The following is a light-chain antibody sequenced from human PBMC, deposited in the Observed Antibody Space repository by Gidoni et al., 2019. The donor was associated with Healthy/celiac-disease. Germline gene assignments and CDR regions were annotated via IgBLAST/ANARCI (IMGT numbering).Light chain of an antibody. Sequence: IQMTQSPSSVSAPGGDRVTITCRASQGINNWLGWYQQKPGKAPKLLIYTTSNLQSGVPSRFSGSGSGTDFTLTISCLQPEDFATYYCQQANSFPLTFGGGTKVEI. V-gene: IGKV1D-12*01. CDR3: QQANSFPLT. CDR2: TTS. J-gene: IGKJ4*01. CDR1: QGINNW.